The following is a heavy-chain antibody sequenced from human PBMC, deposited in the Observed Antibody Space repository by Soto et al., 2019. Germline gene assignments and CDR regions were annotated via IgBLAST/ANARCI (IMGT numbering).Heavy chain of an antibody. CDR3: ARGLGWLDP. D-gene: IGHD3-16*01. CDR1: GFTFSSYA. V-gene: IGHV3-23*01. J-gene: IGHJ5*02. CDR2: ISGSGDT. Sequence: EVQLLESGGGLVQPGGSLRLSCAASGFTFSSYAMSWVRQAPGKGLEWVSAISGSGDTHYADSVKGRFTISRDNAKKSLYLQMNSLRAEDTAVYYCARGLGWLDPWGQGTLVTVSS.